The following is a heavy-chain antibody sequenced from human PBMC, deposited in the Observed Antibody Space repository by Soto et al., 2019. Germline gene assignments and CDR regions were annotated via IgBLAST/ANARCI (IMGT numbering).Heavy chain of an antibody. J-gene: IGHJ5*02. D-gene: IGHD2-2*01. V-gene: IGHV4-4*02. CDR1: GGSISSSNW. CDR3: AKDTVPVATPWFDP. Sequence: SSETLSLTCAVSGGSISSSNWWSWVRQPPGKGLEWIGEIYHSGSTNYNPSLKSRVTISVDKSKNQFSLNLTSVTAADTAVYYCAKDTVPVATPWFDPWGQGTLVTVSS. CDR2: IYHSGST.